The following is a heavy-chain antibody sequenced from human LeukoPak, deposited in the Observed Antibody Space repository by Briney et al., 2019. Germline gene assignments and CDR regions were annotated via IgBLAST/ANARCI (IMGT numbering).Heavy chain of an antibody. CDR1: GFIFSNYW. V-gene: IGHV3-7*01. Sequence: TGGSLRLSCAAFGFIFSNYWMTWVRQAPGKGLEWVANIKQDGSDKYYVDSAEGRFTISRDNTKNSLYLQMNSLGAGDTAVYYCVRIGHLAAGDTFDYWGQGTLVTVSS. CDR3: VRIGHLAAGDTFDY. J-gene: IGHJ4*02. CDR2: IKQDGSDK. D-gene: IGHD6-13*01.